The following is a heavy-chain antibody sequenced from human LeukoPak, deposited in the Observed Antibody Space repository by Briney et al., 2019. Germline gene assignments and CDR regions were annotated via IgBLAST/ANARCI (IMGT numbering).Heavy chain of an antibody. CDR1: GFTFSDYY. CDR3: AREGWVLVTTDYYYYMDV. CDR2: ISSSGSTI. J-gene: IGHJ6*03. D-gene: IGHD1-1*01. Sequence: PGGSLRLSCAASGFTFSDYYMSWIRQAPGKGLEWVSYISSSGSTIYYADSVKGRFTISRDNAKNSLYLQMNSLRAEDTAVYYCAREGWVLVTTDYYYYMDVWGKGTTVTVSS. V-gene: IGHV3-11*04.